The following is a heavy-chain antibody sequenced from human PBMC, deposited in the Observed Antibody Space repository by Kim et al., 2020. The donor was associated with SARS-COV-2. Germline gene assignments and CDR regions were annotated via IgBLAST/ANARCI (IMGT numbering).Heavy chain of an antibody. CDR3: AREGKGSYYPFYYYYYGMDV. J-gene: IGHJ6*02. D-gene: IGHD1-26*01. CDR1: GYTFTSYA. CDR2: INTNTGNP. V-gene: IGHV7-4-1*02. Sequence: ASVKVSCKASGYTFTSYAMNWVRQAPGQGLEWMGWINTNTGNPTYAQGFTGRFVFSLDTSVSTAYLQISSLKAEDTAVYYCAREGKGSYYPFYYYYYGMDVWGQGTTVTVSS.